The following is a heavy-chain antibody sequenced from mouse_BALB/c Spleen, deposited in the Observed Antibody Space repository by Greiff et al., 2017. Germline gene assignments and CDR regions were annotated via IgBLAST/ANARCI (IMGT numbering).Heavy chain of an antibody. V-gene: IGHV5-17*02. D-gene: IGHD2-3*01. CDR1: GFTFSSFG. CDR3: ARSGDGYYGWFAY. J-gene: IGHJ3*01. CDR2: ISSGSSTI. Sequence: EVQRVESGGGLVQPGGSRKLSCAASGFTFSSFGMHWVRQAPEKGLEWVAYISSGSSTIYYADTVKGRFTISRDNPKNTLFLQMTSLRSEDTAMYYCARSGDGYYGWFAYWGQGTLVTVSA.